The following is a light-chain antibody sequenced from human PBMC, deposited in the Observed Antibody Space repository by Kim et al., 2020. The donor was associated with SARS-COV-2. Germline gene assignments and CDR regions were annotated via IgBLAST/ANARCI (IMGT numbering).Light chain of an antibody. J-gene: IGLJ2*01. CDR3: QVWDSSTGKV. CDR2: RDS. CDR1: NIGSKN. V-gene: IGLV3-9*01. Sequence: SYELTQPLSVSVALGQTARITCGGNNIGSKNVHWYQQKPGLAPVLVIYRDSNRPSGIPERFSGSNSGNTATLTISRAQAGDEADYYCQVWDSSTGKVFGG.